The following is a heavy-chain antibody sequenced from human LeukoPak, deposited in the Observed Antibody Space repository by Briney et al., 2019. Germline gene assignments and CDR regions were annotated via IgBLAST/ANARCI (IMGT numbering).Heavy chain of an antibody. J-gene: IGHJ3*02. CDR3: ARGVPAAMIGDAFDI. V-gene: IGHV4-34*01. CDR1: GGSFSGDY. Sequence: SETLSLTCAVYGGSFSGDYWSWNRQPPGKGLEWIGEINHSGSTNYNPSLKSRVTISVDTSKNQFSLKLSSVTAADTAVYYCARGVPAAMIGDAFDIWGQGTMVTVSS. D-gene: IGHD2-2*01. CDR2: INHSGST.